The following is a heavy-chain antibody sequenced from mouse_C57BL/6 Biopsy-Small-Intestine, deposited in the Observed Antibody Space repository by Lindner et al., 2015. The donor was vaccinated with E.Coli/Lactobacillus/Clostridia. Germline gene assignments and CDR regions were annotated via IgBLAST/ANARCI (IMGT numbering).Heavy chain of an antibody. D-gene: IGHD2-2*01. V-gene: IGHV14-1*02. CDR2: INPDSGNT. J-gene: IGHJ4*01. CDR1: GYTFSGSTGIY. CDR3: AREDYGSGENFDY. Sequence: SVKVSCKSSGYTFSGSTGIYMHWVRQAPGQGLEWMGGINPDSGNTRYAQKFQGRVSMTRDASITTAYMELSGLRSDDTAVYYCAREDYGSGENFDYWAQGTLVTVSS.